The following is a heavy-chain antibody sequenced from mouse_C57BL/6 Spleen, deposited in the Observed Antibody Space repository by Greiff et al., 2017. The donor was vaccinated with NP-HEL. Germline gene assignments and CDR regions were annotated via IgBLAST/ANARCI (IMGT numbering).Heavy chain of an antibody. D-gene: IGHD2-4*01. Sequence: EVMLVESGGGLVKPGGSLKLSCAASGFTFSSYTMSWVRQTPEKRLEWVATISGGGGNTYYPDSVKGRFTISRDNAKNTLYLQMSSLRSEDTALYYCARHEGYDYFFDYWGQGTTLTVSS. CDR1: GFTFSSYT. CDR3: ARHEGYDYFFDY. V-gene: IGHV5-9*01. J-gene: IGHJ2*01. CDR2: ISGGGGNT.